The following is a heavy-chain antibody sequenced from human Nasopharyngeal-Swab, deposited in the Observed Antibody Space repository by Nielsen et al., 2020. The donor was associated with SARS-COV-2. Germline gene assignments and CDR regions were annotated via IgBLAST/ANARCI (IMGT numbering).Heavy chain of an antibody. Sequence: GGSLRLTCAASGFTFSNSGMHWVRQAPGKGLEWVAVIWYDGSNKYYADSVKGRFTISRDNSKNTVYLQMSSLRGEDTAVYYCAAVTSGDYGGYWGQGTLVTVSS. CDR1: GFTFSNSG. J-gene: IGHJ4*02. D-gene: IGHD4-23*01. V-gene: IGHV3-33*01. CDR3: AAVTSGDYGGY. CDR2: IWYDGSNK.